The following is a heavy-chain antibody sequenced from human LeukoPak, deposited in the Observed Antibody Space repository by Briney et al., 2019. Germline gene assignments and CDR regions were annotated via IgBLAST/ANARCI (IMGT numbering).Heavy chain of an antibody. CDR1: GYTFTGYY. V-gene: IGHV1-2*02. D-gene: IGHD2-8*01. CDR2: INPNSGGT. CDR3: ARVRTNGENYMDV. Sequence: GASVKASCKASGYTFTGYYMHWVRQAPGQGLEWMGWINPNSGGTNYAQKFQGRVTMTRDTSISTAYMELSRLRSDDTAVYYCARVRTNGENYMDVWGKGTTVTVSS. J-gene: IGHJ6*03.